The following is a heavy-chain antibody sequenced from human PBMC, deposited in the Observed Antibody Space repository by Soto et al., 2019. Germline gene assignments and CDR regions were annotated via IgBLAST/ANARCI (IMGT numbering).Heavy chain of an antibody. Sequence: GGSLRLSCAASGFTFSDHYMSWIRQAPGKGLEWIGYSSNSGSFTRYADSVRGRFSISRDNAKNSLYLQINSLRGDDTAIYYCVRSGDNYNLLDYWGQGTPVTVSS. J-gene: IGHJ4*02. CDR1: GFTFSDHY. CDR3: VRSGDNYNLLDY. CDR2: SSNSGSFT. V-gene: IGHV3-11*06. D-gene: IGHD1-1*01.